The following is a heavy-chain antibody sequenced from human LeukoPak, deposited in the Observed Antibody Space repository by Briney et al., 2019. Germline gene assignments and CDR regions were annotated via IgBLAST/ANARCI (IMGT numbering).Heavy chain of an antibody. CDR2: ISGSGYPT. CDR3: GRVTEGATEY. Sequence: GGSLRLSCAASGFTFSSYWMHWVRQAPGKGLEWVSSISGSGYPTFYADSVKGRFTISRDNSQNTLYLQMNSLRAEETAAYYCGRVTEGATEYCGQGTLVIVSS. D-gene: IGHD4/OR15-4a*01. CDR1: GFTFSSYW. V-gene: IGHV3-23*01. J-gene: IGHJ4*02.